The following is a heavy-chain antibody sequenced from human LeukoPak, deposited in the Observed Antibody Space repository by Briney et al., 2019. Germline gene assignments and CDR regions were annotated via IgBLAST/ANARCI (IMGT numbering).Heavy chain of an antibody. J-gene: IGHJ4*02. CDR2: IYYSGST. D-gene: IGHD2-15*01. V-gene: IGHV4-39*01. CDR3: ARRSRVSSDY. Sequence: PSETLSLTCTVSGGSISSSSYYWDWIRQPPGKGLEWIGGIYYSGSTYYNPSLKSRVTISVDTSKNQFSLKLSSVTAADTAVYYCARRSRVSSDYWGQGTLVTVSS. CDR1: GGSISSSSYY.